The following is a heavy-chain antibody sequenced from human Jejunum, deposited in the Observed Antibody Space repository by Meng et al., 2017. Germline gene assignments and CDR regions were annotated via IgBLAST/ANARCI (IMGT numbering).Heavy chain of an antibody. D-gene: IGHD3-16*01. CDR2: VFYTGST. CDR3: ARGGWDFKY. CDR1: GVSVTSGHYY. V-gene: IGHV4-61*01. J-gene: IGHJ4*02. Sequence: QVQLQESGPGLVRPSETLSLTCTVSGVSVTSGHYYWSWVRQPPGQGLEWIGHVFYTGSTNYSPSFKSRVTISVHTSMNQFSLKLNSVTAADTAVYYCARGGWDFKYWGQGILVTVSS.